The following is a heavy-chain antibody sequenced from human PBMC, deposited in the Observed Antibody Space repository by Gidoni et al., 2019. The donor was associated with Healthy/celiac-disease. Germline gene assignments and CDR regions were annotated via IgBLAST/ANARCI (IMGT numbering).Heavy chain of an antibody. CDR1: GCSISRGGYY. Sequence: QVQLQESGPGLVKPSQTLSLTCTVSGCSISRGGYYWSWIRQHPGKGLEWIGYIYYSGSTYYNPSLKSRVTISVDTSKNQFSLKLSSVTAADTAVYYCARGIPLTLWFGETQTWFDPWGQGTLVTVSS. CDR2: IYYSGST. D-gene: IGHD3-10*01. J-gene: IGHJ5*02. V-gene: IGHV4-31*03. CDR3: ARGIPLTLWFGETQTWFDP.